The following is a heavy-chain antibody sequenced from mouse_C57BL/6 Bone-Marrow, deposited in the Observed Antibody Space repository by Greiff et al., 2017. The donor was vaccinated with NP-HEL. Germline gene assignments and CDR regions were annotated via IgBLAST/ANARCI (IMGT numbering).Heavy chain of an antibody. CDR3: ARNYITTNYFDY. D-gene: IGHD1-2*01. CDR1: GFSLTSYG. J-gene: IGHJ2*01. CDR2: IWSGGST. V-gene: IGHV2-2*01. Sequence: VQRVESGPGLVQPSQSLSITCTVSGFSLTSYGVHWVRQSPGKGLEWLGVIWSGGSTDYNAAFISRLSISKDNSKSQVFFKMNSLQADDTAIYYCARNYITTNYFDYWGQGTTLTVSS.